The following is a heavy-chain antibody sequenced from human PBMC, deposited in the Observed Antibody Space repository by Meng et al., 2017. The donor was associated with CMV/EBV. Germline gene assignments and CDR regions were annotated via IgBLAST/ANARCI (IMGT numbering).Heavy chain of an antibody. Sequence: SVKVSCKASGGTFSSYAISWVRQAPGQGLEWMGGIIPIFGTANYAQKFQGRVTITTDESTSTTYMELSSLRSEDTTVYYFARGQGGGMDVWGQGTTVTVSS. V-gene: IGHV1-69*05. CDR2: IIPIFGTA. J-gene: IGHJ6*02. CDR3: ARGQGGGMDV. D-gene: IGHD3-16*01. CDR1: GGTFSSYA.